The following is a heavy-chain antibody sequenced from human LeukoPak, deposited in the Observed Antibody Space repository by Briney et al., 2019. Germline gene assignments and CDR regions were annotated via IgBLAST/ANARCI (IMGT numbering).Heavy chain of an antibody. CDR2: INSDGSST. J-gene: IGHJ4*02. Sequence: GSLRLSXAASGFTFSSYWMHWVRQAPGKGLVWVSRINSDGSSTSYADSVKGRFTISRDNAKNTLYLQMNSLRAEDTAVYYCAGAISSGYDGDFDYWGQGTLVTVSS. CDR1: GFTFSSYW. CDR3: AGAISSGYDGDFDY. V-gene: IGHV3-74*01. D-gene: IGHD5-12*01.